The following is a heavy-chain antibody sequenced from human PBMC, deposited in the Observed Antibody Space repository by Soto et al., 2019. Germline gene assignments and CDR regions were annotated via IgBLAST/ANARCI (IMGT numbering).Heavy chain of an antibody. CDR1: GDSVSSNIAA. J-gene: IGHJ6*02. D-gene: IGHD6-6*01. CDR3: AREQLVRFPYYYGMDV. CDR2: TYYRSKWYN. Sequence: PSQTLSLTCAISGDSVSSNIAAWNWIRQSPSRGLEWLGRTYYRSKWYNDYAVSVKSRITINPDTSKNQFSLQLNSVTPEDTAVYYCAREQLVRFPYYYGMDVWGQGTTVTVSS. V-gene: IGHV6-1*01.